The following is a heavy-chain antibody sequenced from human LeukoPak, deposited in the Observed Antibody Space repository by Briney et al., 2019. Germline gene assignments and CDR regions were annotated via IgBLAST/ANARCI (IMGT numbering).Heavy chain of an antibody. V-gene: IGHV4-4*07. D-gene: IGHD6-13*01. CDR3: ARGDSGSWYWGGTFDY. Sequence: PSETLSLTCTVSGGSIHSYWSWIRQPAGKGLEWIGRISGSGTITYNPALQSRLTISIDTSKNQFSLKLSSVTAADTAVYYCARGDSGSWYWGGTFDYWGQGTLVTVSS. CDR2: ISGSGTI. CDR1: GGSIHSY. J-gene: IGHJ4*02.